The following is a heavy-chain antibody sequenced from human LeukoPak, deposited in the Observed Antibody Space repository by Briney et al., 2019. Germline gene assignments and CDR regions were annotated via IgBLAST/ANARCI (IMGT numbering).Heavy chain of an antibody. CDR1: GLSFSSFE. V-gene: IGHV3-48*03. D-gene: IGHD5-12*01. CDR3: ARWGHSEYESFPTKFDY. CDR2: ISGSGGDI. J-gene: IGHJ4*02. Sequence: SGGSLRLSCAASGLSFSSFEMTWVRQAPGKGLEWVSYISGSGGDIFYADSVKGRFTISRDNAKNSLYLQMNSLRAEDTAVYYCARWGHSEYESFPTKFDYWGQGTLVTVSS.